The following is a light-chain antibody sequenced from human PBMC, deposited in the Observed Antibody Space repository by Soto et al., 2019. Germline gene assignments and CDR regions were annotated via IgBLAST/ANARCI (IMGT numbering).Light chain of an antibody. J-gene: IGKJ3*01. V-gene: IGKV3-15*01. CDR3: QQYDSWPFS. CDR2: GAS. Sequence: EIVMTQSPAILSVSPGERATLSCRATQSINNNVAWYQQKPGQAPRLLIYGASTRATGLPARFSGSGSGAQFTLTISSLQSEDFAVYYGQQYDSWPFSFGPGTKVDI. CDR1: QSINNN.